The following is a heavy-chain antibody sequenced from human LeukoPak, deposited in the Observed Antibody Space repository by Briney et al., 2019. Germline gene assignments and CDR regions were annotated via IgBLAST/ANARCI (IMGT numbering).Heavy chain of an antibody. Sequence: SETLSLTCTVSGGSISSSSYYWSWIRQPPGKGLEWIGYIYYSGSTNYNPSLKSRVTISVDTSKNQFSLKLSSVTAADTAVYYCASHRRGWSYPLFDYWGQGTLVTVSS. CDR2: IYYSGST. V-gene: IGHV4-61*01. CDR3: ASHRRGWSYPLFDY. J-gene: IGHJ4*02. D-gene: IGHD6-19*01. CDR1: GGSISSSSYY.